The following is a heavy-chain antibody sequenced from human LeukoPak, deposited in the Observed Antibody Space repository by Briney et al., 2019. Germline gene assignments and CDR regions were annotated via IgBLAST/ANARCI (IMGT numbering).Heavy chain of an antibody. V-gene: IGHV6-1*01. CDR3: ARDGRLYDSSGYYYSWYFDL. Sequence: SQTLSLTCAISGDSVSSNSAAWNWIRQSPSRGLEWLGRTYYRSKWYNDYAVSVKSRITTNPDTSKNQFSLQLNSVTPEDTAVYYCARDGRLYDSSGYYYSWYFDLWGRGTLVTVSS. J-gene: IGHJ2*01. CDR1: GDSVSSNSAA. D-gene: IGHD3-22*01. CDR2: TYYRSKWYN.